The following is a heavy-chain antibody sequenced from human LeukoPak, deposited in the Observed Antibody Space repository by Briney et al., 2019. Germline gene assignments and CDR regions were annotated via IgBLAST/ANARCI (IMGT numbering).Heavy chain of an antibody. J-gene: IGHJ4*02. Sequence: GESLQISCKGSGYRFNTYWIAWVRQMPGKGLEWMGMIFPGESNIRYSPSFQGHVTISADKSTNTAYLQWSSLQASDSAIYYCARQGTAPFDYWGQGTLVTVSS. CDR3: ARQGTAPFDY. D-gene: IGHD2-21*02. CDR1: GYRFNTYW. CDR2: IFPGESNI. V-gene: IGHV5-51*01.